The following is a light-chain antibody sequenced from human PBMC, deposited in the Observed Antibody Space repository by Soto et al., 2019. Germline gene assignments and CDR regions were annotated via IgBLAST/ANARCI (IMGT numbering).Light chain of an antibody. Sequence: QSALTQPPSASGSPGQSVTISCTGTSSDVGGYNFVSWYQQHPGKAPKLMIYEVSERPSGVPDRFSGSKSGHTASLTVSGLQAEDEADYYCISYAGSNIVVFGGGTKLTVL. CDR3: ISYAGSNIVV. CDR2: EVS. V-gene: IGLV2-8*01. J-gene: IGLJ2*01. CDR1: SSDVGGYNF.